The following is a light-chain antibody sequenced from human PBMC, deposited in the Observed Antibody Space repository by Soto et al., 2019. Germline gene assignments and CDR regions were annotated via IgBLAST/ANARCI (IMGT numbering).Light chain of an antibody. V-gene: IGLV2-14*01. Sequence: QSALTQPASVSGSPGQSITISCTGTSSDVGGYTYVSWYQQHPGKAPKLMIYQVSNRPSGVSNRFSGSKSGNTASLTISGLQTEDEADYYCRSYASSITRVFGGGTKLTVL. CDR3: RSYASSITRV. CDR1: SSDVGGYTY. J-gene: IGLJ3*02. CDR2: QVS.